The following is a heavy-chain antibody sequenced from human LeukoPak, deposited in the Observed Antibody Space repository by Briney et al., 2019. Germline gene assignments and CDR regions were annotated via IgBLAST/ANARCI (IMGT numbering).Heavy chain of an antibody. D-gene: IGHD1-26*01. Sequence: SETLSLTCTVSGGSISSCYWSWIRQSAGKGLEWIGRIYTSGSTDYNPPLKSRVTMSVDTSKNQFSLKLSSVTAADTAMYYCARNGGSGTYYDGSFDYWGQGTLVTVSS. V-gene: IGHV4-4*07. CDR2: IYTSGST. J-gene: IGHJ4*02. CDR1: GGSISSCY. CDR3: ARNGGSGTYYDGSFDY.